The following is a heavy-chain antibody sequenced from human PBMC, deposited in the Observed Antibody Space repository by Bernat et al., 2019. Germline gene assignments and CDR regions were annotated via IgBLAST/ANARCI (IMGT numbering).Heavy chain of an antibody. D-gene: IGHD3-10*01. J-gene: IGHJ5*02. CDR2: IYYSGST. Sequence: QLQLQESGPGLVKLSETLSLTCTVSGGSISSSSYYWGWIRQPPGKGLEWIGSIYYSGSTYYNPSLKSRVTISVDTSKNQFSLKLSSVTAADTAVYYCARRPRITMVRGVIGWFDPWGQGTLVTVSS. CDR3: ARRPRITMVRGVIGWFDP. CDR1: GGSISSSSYY. V-gene: IGHV4-39*01.